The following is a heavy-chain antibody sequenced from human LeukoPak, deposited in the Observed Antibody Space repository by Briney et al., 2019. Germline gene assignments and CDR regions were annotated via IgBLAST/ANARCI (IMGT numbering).Heavy chain of an antibody. CDR2: ISYDGSNK. D-gene: IGHD6-13*01. Sequence: GSLRLSCAASGFTFSSYGMHWVRQAPGKGLEWVAVISYDGSNKYYADSVKGRFTISRDNAKNSLYLQMNSLRAEDTAVYYCARVGFSSSWYQTPSFDPWGQGTLVTVSS. CDR1: GFTFSSYG. CDR3: ARVGFSSSWYQTPSFDP. V-gene: IGHV3-30*03. J-gene: IGHJ5*02.